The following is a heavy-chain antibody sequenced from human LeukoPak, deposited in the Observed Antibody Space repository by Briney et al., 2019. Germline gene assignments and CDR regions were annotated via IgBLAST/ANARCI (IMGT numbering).Heavy chain of an antibody. CDR2: IYSGGST. J-gene: IGHJ4*02. V-gene: IGHV3-53*01. CDR1: RFTVSSNY. CDR3: ASRYYDSSGYYYSEDY. D-gene: IGHD3-22*01. Sequence: PGGSLRLSCAASRFTVSSNYMSWVRQAPGKGLEWVSVIYSGGSTYYADSVKGRFTISRDNSKNTLYLQMNSLRAEDTAVYYCASRYYDSSGYYYSEDYWGQGTLVTVSS.